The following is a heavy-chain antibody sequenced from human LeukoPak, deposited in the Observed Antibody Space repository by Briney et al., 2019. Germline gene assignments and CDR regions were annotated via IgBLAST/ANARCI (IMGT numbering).Heavy chain of an antibody. CDR3: ARGQGDFWSGSYYYYYMDV. CDR1: GFSFSGYS. V-gene: IGHV3-48*04. D-gene: IGHD3-3*01. J-gene: IGHJ6*03. CDR2: ISGSSGTI. Sequence: GGSLRLSCAASGFSFSGYSMNWVRQAPGKRLEWVSYISGSSGTIYNADSVTGRFTISRDNAKNSLYLQMNSLRAEDTALYYCARGQGDFWSGSYYYYYMDVWGKGTTVTVSS.